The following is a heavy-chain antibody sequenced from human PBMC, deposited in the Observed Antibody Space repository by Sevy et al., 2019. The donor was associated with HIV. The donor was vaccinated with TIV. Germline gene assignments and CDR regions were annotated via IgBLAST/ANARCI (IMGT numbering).Heavy chain of an antibody. J-gene: IGHJ6*04. Sequence: SETLSLTXAVYXXXFSGYYWSWIXXPPGKGLEWIGEINHSGSTNYNPSLKSRVTISVDTSKNQFSLKLSSVTAADTAVYYCARGGHYFFXGMXXWGKGTTVTVSS. CDR1: XXXFSGYY. CDR2: INHSGST. D-gene: IGHD3-16*01. V-gene: IGHV4-34*01. CDR3: ARGGHYFFXGMXX.